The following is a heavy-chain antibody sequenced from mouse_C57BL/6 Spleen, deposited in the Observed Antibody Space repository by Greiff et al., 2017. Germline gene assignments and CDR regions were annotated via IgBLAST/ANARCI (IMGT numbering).Heavy chain of an antibody. CDR1: GYAFSSYW. V-gene: IGHV1-80*01. D-gene: IGHD1-1*01. J-gene: IGHJ3*01. Sequence: QVQLQQSGAELVKPGASVKISCKASGYAFSSYWMNWVKQRPGKGLEWIGQIYPGDGDTNYNGKFKGKATLTADKSSSTAYMQLSSLTSEDSAVYFCANGFYGSSPFAYWGQGTMVTVSA. CDR3: ANGFYGSSPFAY. CDR2: IYPGDGDT.